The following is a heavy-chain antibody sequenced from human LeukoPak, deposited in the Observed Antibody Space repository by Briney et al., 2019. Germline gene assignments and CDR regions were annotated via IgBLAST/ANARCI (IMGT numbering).Heavy chain of an antibody. CDR3: AKSYNGYESKPDY. CDR2: ISNSGGRT. CDR1: GFTFSSYA. Sequence: GGSLRLSCAASGFTFSSYAMSWVRRAPGKGLEWVSSISNSGGRTFYTDSVKGRFTISRDNSKITLYLQMNSLRAEDTAVYYCAKSYNGYESKPDYWGQGTLVTVSS. D-gene: IGHD5-12*01. V-gene: IGHV3-23*01. J-gene: IGHJ4*02.